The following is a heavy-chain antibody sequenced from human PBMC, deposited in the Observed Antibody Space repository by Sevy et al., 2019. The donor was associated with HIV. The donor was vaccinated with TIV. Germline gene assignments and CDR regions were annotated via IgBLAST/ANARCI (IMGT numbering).Heavy chain of an antibody. J-gene: IGHJ4*02. CDR1: GFTFPIYS. CDR3: ARVAVEYCTNDCYHRFDH. V-gene: IGHV3-30*04. CDR2: ISYDGNYK. Sequence: GGSLRLSCVASGFTFPIYSVLWVRQAPGKGLEWLTFISYDGNYKYYADSVKGRFTISRDNSNNILYLQMSSLRVEDTALYFCARVAVEYCTNDCYHRFDHWGLGTLVTVSS. D-gene: IGHD2-8*01.